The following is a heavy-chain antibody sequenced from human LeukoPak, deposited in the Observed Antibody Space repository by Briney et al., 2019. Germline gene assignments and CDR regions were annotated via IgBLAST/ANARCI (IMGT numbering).Heavy chain of an antibody. CDR3: AAKGGGYDYRY. J-gene: IGHJ4*02. V-gene: IGHV4-31*03. Sequence: SQTLSLTCIVSNVSVGSGAYYWTWIRQHPGKGLGWIGYIYYSGSTYFSPSLKSRVSMSVDTSKNQFSLRLTSVTAADTAVYFCAAKGGGYDYRYWGQGTLVTVSS. CDR2: IYYSGST. CDR1: NVSVGSGAYY. D-gene: IGHD5-12*01.